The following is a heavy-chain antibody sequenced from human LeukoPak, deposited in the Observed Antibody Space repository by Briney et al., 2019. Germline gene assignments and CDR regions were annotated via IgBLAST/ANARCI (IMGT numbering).Heavy chain of an antibody. Sequence: KRGESLKISCQTSGYDFSTKWIGGVRQMPGKGLEWMGIIYPTDSITRYSPSFQGHVSISVDTSINTAYLQWASLTPSDTAMYFCARLAPDYADYWFDPWGQGTLVTVSS. CDR2: IYPTDSIT. CDR3: ARLAPDYADYWFDP. CDR1: GYDFSTKW. D-gene: IGHD4-17*01. V-gene: IGHV5-51*01. J-gene: IGHJ5*02.